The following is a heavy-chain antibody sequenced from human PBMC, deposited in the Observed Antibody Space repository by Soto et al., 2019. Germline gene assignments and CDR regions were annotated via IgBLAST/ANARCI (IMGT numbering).Heavy chain of an antibody. CDR3: ARVLYATWSSFDY. CDR1: GFTFSSYE. D-gene: IGHD2-8*01. V-gene: IGHV3-48*03. J-gene: IGHJ4*02. Sequence: EVQLVESGGGLEQPGGSLRLSCTASGFTFSSYEMTWVRQAPGKGLEWISYITSGGTTSYADSAKGRFTISRDNAKNSLYLHLNSLTAEDTAIYYCARVLYATWSSFDYWGQGTLVTVSS. CDR2: ITSGGTT.